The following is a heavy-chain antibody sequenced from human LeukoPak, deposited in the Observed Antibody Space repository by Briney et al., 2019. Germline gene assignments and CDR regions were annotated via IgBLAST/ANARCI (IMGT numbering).Heavy chain of an antibody. CDR3: AREGYDFWSGYYDY. Sequence: GGSLRLSCAASGFTFSSYSMNWVRQAPGKGLEWVSYISSSSSTIYYADSVKGRFTISRDNAKNSLYLQMNSLRAEDTVVYYCAREGYDFWSGYYDYWGQGTLVTVSS. CDR2: ISSSSSTI. CDR1: GFTFSSYS. J-gene: IGHJ4*02. V-gene: IGHV3-48*01. D-gene: IGHD3-3*01.